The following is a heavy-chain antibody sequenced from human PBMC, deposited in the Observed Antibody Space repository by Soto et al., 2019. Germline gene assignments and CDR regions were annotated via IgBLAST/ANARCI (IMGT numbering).Heavy chain of an antibody. V-gene: IGHV1-2*04. CDR3: ARTVIPAAMEGYYYYGMDV. CDR1: GYTFTSYY. CDR2: INPNSGGT. D-gene: IGHD2-2*01. Sequence: ASVKVSCKASGYTFTSYYMHWVRQAPGQGLEWMGWINPNSGGTNYAQKFQGWVTMTRDTSISTAYMELSRLRSDDTAVYYCARTVIPAAMEGYYYYGMDVWGQGTTVTVSS. J-gene: IGHJ6*02.